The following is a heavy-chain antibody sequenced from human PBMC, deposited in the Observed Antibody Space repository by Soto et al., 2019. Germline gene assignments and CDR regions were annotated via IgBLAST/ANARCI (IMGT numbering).Heavy chain of an antibody. CDR3: LKGGYYYDSSAYHL. D-gene: IGHD3-22*01. CDR1: GFSFGSYG. Sequence: PGGSLRLSCATSGFSFGSYGAHWARQAPGKGLEWVAFTSYDGNNKYYAESVKGRFAISRDNIKNKLYLQMNSLRAEDTAIYYCLKGGYYYDSSAYHLRAQRTPVTGSS. V-gene: IGHV3-30*18. J-gene: IGHJ4*02. CDR2: TSYDGNNK.